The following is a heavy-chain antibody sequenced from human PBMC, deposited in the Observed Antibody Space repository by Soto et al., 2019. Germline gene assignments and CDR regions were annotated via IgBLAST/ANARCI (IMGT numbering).Heavy chain of an antibody. Sequence: SLRLSCAASGFTFSSYAMHWVRQAPGKGLEWVAVISYDGSNKYYADSVKGRFTISRDSSKNTVSLEMNSLRAEDTAVYYCAKGGRQWLVTSDFNYWGQGALVTVSS. CDR2: ISYDGSNK. CDR3: AKGGRQWLVTSDFNY. V-gene: IGHV3-30-3*01. D-gene: IGHD6-19*01. J-gene: IGHJ4*02. CDR1: GFTFSSYA.